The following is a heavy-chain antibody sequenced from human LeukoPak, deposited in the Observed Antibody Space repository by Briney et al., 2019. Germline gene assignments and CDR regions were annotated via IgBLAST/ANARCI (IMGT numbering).Heavy chain of an antibody. J-gene: IGHJ4*02. CDR2: NCDSGST. D-gene: IGHD2-15*01. V-gene: IGHV4-39*01. CDR1: GGSISSSSYY. Sequence: SETLSLTCTVSGGSISSSSYYWGWIRQPPGKGLERIGCNCDSGSTYYNPSLKSRVTISVDTSKNQFSLKLSSVTAADTAVYYCARQRKYCSGGSCYSRGEIDYWGQGTLVTVSS. CDR3: ARQRKYCSGGSCYSRGEIDY.